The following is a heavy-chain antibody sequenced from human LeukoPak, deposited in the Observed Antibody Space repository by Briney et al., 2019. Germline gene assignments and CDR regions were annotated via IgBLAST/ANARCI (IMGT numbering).Heavy chain of an antibody. V-gene: IGHV1-8*01. CDR1: GYTVTSYD. CDR3: ARGLRCIALAGIRFWFDP. CDR2: MNPNSGNT. J-gene: IGHJ5*02. D-gene: IGHD6-19*01. Sequence: ASVKVSCKASGYTVTSYDINWVRQATGQGLEWMGWMNPNSGNTGYAQKFQGRVTMTRNTSISTAYMELSSLRSEDTAVYYCARGLRCIALAGIRFWFDPWGQGTLVTVSS.